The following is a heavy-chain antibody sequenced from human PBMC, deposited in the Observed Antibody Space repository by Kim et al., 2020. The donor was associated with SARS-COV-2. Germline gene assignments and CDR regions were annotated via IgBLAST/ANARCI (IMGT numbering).Heavy chain of an antibody. D-gene: IGHD3-22*01. CDR2: IYYSGST. Sequence: SETLSLTCTVSGGSISSYYWSWIRQPPGKGLEWIGYIYYSGSTNYNPSLKSRVTISVDTSKNQFSLKLSSVTAADTAVYYCARSASGSSGYFGAFDIWGQGTMVTVSS. J-gene: IGHJ3*02. V-gene: IGHV4-59*01. CDR3: ARSASGSSGYFGAFDI. CDR1: GGSISSYY.